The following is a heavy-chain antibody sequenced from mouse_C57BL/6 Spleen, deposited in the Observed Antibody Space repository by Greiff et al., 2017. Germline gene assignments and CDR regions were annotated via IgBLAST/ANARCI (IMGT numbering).Heavy chain of an antibody. CDR2: IRLKSDNYAT. V-gene: IGHV6-3*01. Sequence: EVKLVESGGGLVQPGGSMKLSCVASGFTFSNYWMNWVRQSPGKGLEWVAQIRLKSDNYATHYAESVKGRFTISRDDSKSSVYLQMNNLRAEDTGMYYCAGGGGGSYWYFGYRGKSTTLTVAS. CDR3: AGGGGGSYWYFGY. J-gene: IGHJ2*01. D-gene: IGHD1-1*02. CDR1: GFTFSNYW.